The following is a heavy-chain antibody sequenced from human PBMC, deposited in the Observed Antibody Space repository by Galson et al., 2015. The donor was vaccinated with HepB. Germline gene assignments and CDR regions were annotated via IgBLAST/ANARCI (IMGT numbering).Heavy chain of an antibody. CDR3: ARTPYFSSGTYYNAWFEP. CDR1: GYTFTNYG. V-gene: IGHV7-4-1*02. CDR2: INTNNGNP. D-gene: IGHD3-10*01. J-gene: IGHJ5*02. Sequence: SVKVSCKASGYTFTNYGMSWVRQAPGQGLEWMGWINTNNGNPTYAQGFTGRFVFSLDTSVRTTYLQISSVKAEDTAVYYCARTPYFSSGTYYNAWFEPWGQGTLVTVSS.